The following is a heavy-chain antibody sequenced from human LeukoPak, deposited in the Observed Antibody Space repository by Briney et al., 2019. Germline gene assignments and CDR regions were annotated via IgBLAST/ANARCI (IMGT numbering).Heavy chain of an antibody. J-gene: IGHJ5*02. D-gene: IGHD3-22*01. CDR3: TADPYYDSSGPPRWFDP. CDR2: ILVGSGNT. Sequence: SVKVSCKASGFTFTTSAMQWVRQARGQRLEWIGWILVGSGNTNYAQKYQERVTITRDMSTSTAYMELSSLRSEDTAVYYCTADPYYDSSGPPRWFDPWGQGTLVTVSS. CDR1: GFTFTTSA. V-gene: IGHV1-58*02.